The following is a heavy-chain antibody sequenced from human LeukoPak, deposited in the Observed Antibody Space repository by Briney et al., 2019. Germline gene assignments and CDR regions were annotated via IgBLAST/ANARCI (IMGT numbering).Heavy chain of an antibody. D-gene: IGHD3-10*01. Sequence: SQTLSLTCTVPGGSISSGDYYWSWIRQPPGKGLEWIGYIYYSGTTYYNPSLKSRVTISVDTSKNQFSLKLASVTAADTAVYFCARGPYGSGSYYWGQGTLVTVSS. CDR2: IYYSGTT. CDR1: GGSISSGDYY. V-gene: IGHV4-30-4*01. CDR3: ARGPYGSGSYY. J-gene: IGHJ4*02.